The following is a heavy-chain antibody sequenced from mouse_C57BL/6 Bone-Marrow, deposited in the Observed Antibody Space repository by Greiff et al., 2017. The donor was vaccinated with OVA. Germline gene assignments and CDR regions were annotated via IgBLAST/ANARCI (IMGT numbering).Heavy chain of an antibody. V-gene: IGHV1-82*01. CDR1: GYAFSSSW. D-gene: IGHD1-1*01. CDR2: IYPGDGDT. J-gene: IGHJ3*01. Sequence: VQLQQSGPELVKPGASVKISCKASGYAFSSSWMNWVKQRPGKGLEWIGRIYPGDGDTNYNGKFKGKATLTADKSSSTAYMQRSSLTSEDSAVYFCARGNYYGSSYAYWGQGTLVTVSA. CDR3: ARGNYYGSSYAY.